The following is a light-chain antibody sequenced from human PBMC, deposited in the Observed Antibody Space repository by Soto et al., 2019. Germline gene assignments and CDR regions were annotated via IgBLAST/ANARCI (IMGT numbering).Light chain of an antibody. CDR3: QQGHSMPFT. J-gene: IGKJ3*01. CDR1: QSITNS. Sequence: DIQMTQSPSSLSASVGDRVTITCRASQSITNSLNWYQHKPGKAPTLVVYAASILQSGVPSRFSGSGSLTDFTLTISSLPPEDFAAYFCQQGHSMPFTFGPGTKVDIK. V-gene: IGKV1-39*01. CDR2: AAS.